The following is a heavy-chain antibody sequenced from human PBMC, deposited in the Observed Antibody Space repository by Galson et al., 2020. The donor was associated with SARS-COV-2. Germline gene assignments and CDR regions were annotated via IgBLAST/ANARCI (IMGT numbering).Heavy chain of an antibody. D-gene: IGHD1-26*01. CDR1: GFTFSNAW. V-gene: IGHV3-15*01. Sequence: GGSLRLSCAASGFTFSNAWMSWVRQAPGKGLEWVGRIKSKAAGGTTDYAAPVKGRFTFSRDDSKNTLYLQMSSLKTEDTAVYYCTTDQGASGSSLDYWGQGTLVTVSS. J-gene: IGHJ4*02. CDR2: IKSKAAGGTT. CDR3: TTDQGASGSSLDY.